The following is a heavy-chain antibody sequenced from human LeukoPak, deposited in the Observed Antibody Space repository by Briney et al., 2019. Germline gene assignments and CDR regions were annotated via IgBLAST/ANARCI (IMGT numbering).Heavy chain of an antibody. D-gene: IGHD6-13*01. CDR2: ISWNSGSI. CDR1: GFTFDDYA. CDR3: AKEGISSSWLDY. J-gene: IGHJ4*02. Sequence: GRSLRLSCAASGFTFDDYAMHWVRQAPGKGLEWVSGISWNSGSIGYADSVKGRFTISRDNAKSSLYLQMNSLRAEDTALYYCAKEGISSSWLDYWGQGTLVTVSS. V-gene: IGHV3-9*01.